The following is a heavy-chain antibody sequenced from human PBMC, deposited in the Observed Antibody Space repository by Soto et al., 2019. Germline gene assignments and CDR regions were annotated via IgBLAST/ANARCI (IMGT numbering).Heavy chain of an antibody. V-gene: IGHV1-69*13. D-gene: IGHD2-15*01. CDR3: ARGYCSGGSCYSRLHNWFDP. Sequence: SVKVSCKASGGTFSSYAISWVRQAPGQGLEWMGGIIPIFGTANYAQKFQGRVTITADESTSTAYMELSSLRSEDTAVYYCARGYCSGGSCYSRLHNWFDPWGQGTLVTSPQ. CDR1: GGTFSSYA. CDR2: IIPIFGTA. J-gene: IGHJ5*02.